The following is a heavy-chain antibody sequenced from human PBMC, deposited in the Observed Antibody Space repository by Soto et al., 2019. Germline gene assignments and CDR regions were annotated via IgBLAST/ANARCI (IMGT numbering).Heavy chain of an antibody. CDR1: GGSINSGDYY. CDR3: VRDGGSGTPPLDY. D-gene: IGHD3-10*01. J-gene: IGHJ4*02. Sequence: QVQLQESGPGLVKPSQTLSLTCTVSGGSINSGDYYWSWIRQPPGKGLEWIGYIYYSGTTHYNPSLKSRVIISLETSKYQFSLKQNSVTAADTAVYYCVRDGGSGTPPLDYWGQGTLVTVSS. V-gene: IGHV4-30-4*01. CDR2: IYYSGTT.